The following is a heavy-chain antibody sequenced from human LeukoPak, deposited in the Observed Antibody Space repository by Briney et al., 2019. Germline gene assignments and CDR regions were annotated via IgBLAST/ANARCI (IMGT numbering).Heavy chain of an antibody. D-gene: IGHD2-2*01. CDR3: ARADRGYCSSSTCYILDY. V-gene: IGHV3-30-3*01. CDR1: GFTFSSYA. CDR2: ISYDGSNK. Sequence: GGSLRLSCAASGFTFSSYAMHWVRQAPGKGLEWVAVISYDGSNKYYADSVKGRFTISRDNSKNTLYLQMNSLRAEDTAVYYCARADRGYCSSSTCYILDYWGQGTLVTVSS. J-gene: IGHJ4*02.